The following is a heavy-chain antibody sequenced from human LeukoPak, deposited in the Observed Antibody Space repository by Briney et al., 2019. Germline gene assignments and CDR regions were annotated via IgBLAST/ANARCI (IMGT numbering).Heavy chain of an antibody. CDR1: GFTFGDYA. V-gene: IGHV3-49*04. Sequence: GGSLRLSCTASGFTFGDYAMSWVRQAPGKGLEWVGFIRSKAYGGTTEYAASVKGRFTISRDDSKSIAYLQMNSLKTEDTAVYYCTRRGTRLRAFDIWGQGTMVTVSS. D-gene: IGHD3-16*01. J-gene: IGHJ3*02. CDR2: IRSKAYGGTT. CDR3: TRRGTRLRAFDI.